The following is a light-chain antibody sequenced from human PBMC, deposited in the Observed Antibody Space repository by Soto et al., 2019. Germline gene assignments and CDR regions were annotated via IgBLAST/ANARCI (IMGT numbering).Light chain of an antibody. V-gene: IGKV1-5*03. CDR1: QTISSW. J-gene: IGKJ4*01. CDR2: KAS. CDR3: QQYNTYPLT. Sequence: DIQMTQSPSTLSASVGDRVTITCRASQTISSWLAWYQQRPGKAPNLLIYKASTLQSGVPSRFSGSGSGTEFSLIISSLQPDDFATYYCQQYNTYPLTFGGGTTVEIK.